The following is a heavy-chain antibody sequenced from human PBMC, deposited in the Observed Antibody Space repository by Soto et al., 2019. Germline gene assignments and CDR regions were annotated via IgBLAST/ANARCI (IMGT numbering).Heavy chain of an antibody. CDR1: GYSFTKYH. Sequence: ASVKVSCKASGYSFTKYHMHWVRQAPGQGLEWMGWINPGSGVTNQAQKFQGRVTMTRDTSITTTYMELNSLTSDDTAVYYCARVAGHKNARFDAWGQGALVTVSS. CDR3: ARVAGHKNARFDA. D-gene: IGHD1-1*01. J-gene: IGHJ4*02. CDR2: INPGSGVT. V-gene: IGHV1-2*02.